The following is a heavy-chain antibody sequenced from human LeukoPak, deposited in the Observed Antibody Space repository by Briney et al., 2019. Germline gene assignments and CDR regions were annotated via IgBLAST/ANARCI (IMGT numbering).Heavy chain of an antibody. CDR1: GGSISSGDYY. V-gene: IGHV4-30-4*02. D-gene: IGHD1/OR15-1a*01. CDR2: IYYSGST. J-gene: IGHJ5*02. Sequence: SETLSLTCTVSGGSISSGDYYWSWIRQPPGKGLEWIGYIYYSGSTYYNPSLKSRVTISVDTSKNQFSLKLSSVTAADTAVYYCARKQYLPHNWFDPWGQGTLVTVSS. CDR3: ARKQYLPHNWFDP.